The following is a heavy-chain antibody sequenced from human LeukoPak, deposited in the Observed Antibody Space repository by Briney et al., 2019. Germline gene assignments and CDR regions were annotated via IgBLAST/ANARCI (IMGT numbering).Heavy chain of an antibody. Sequence: PSETLSLTCTVSGGSISSGGYYWSWIRQHPGKGLEWIGYIYYSGTTYYNPSLKSRVTISVDTSKNQFSLKLSSVTAADTAVYYCARGRTGTTGFYYYYGMDVWGQGTTVTVSS. CDR2: IYYSGTT. D-gene: IGHD1-7*01. V-gene: IGHV4-31*03. CDR3: ARGRTGTTGFYYYYGMDV. J-gene: IGHJ6*02. CDR1: GGSISSGGYY.